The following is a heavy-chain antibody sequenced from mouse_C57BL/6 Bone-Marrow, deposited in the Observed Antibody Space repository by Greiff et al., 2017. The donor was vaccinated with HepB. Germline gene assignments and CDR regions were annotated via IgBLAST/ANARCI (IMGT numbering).Heavy chain of an antibody. CDR3: VYYDYDSFAY. V-gene: IGHV1-69*01. J-gene: IGHJ3*01. Sequence: QVQLQQSGAELVMPGASVKLSCKASGYTFTSYWMHWVKQRPGQGLEWIGEIDPSDSYTNYNQKFTGKSTLTVDKSSSTAYMQLSSLTSEDSAVYYCVYYDYDSFAYWGQGTLVTVSA. CDR2: IDPSDSYT. CDR1: GYTFTSYW. D-gene: IGHD2-4*01.